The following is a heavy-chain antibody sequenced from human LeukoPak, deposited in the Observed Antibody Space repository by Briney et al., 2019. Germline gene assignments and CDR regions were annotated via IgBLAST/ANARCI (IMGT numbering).Heavy chain of an antibody. J-gene: IGHJ6*02. CDR1: GFTVSSHS. V-gene: IGHV3-48*01. D-gene: IGHD5-24*01. Sequence: GGSLRLSCAASGFTVSSHSMNWVRQAPGKGLEWVSYISSSSSTIYYADSVKGRFTISRDNAKNSLYLQMNSLLTEDTAVYYCARGRWPYPSMDVWGQGTTVTVSS. CDR2: ISSSSSTI. CDR3: ARGRWPYPSMDV.